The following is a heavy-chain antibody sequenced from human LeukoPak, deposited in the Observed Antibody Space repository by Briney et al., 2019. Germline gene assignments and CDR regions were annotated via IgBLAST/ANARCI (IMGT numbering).Heavy chain of an antibody. D-gene: IGHD2/OR15-2a*01. CDR1: GFTFTSYS. CDR3: AKGPLLWN. Sequence: PGGSLRLSCAASGFTFTSYSMSWVRQAPGKGLEWVSAISPSGGSTYYADSVKGRFTISRDNSRNTLYLQMNSLRAEDTAVYYCAKGPLLWNWGQGTLVTVSS. CDR2: ISPSGGST. J-gene: IGHJ4*02. V-gene: IGHV3-23*01.